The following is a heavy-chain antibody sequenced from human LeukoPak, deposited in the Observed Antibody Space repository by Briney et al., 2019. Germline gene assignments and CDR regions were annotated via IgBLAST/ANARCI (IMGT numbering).Heavy chain of an antibody. V-gene: IGHV3-33*01. CDR1: GFTFSSYG. D-gene: IGHD2-15*01. CDR2: IWYDGSNK. J-gene: IGHJ5*02. Sequence: GGSLRLSCAASGFTFSSYGMHWVRQAPGKGLEWVAVIWYDGSNKYYTDSVKGRFTISRDNSNNTLYLQMNSLRADDTAVYYCARDLRCSGGSCHTNWFDPWGQGTLVTVSS. CDR3: ARDLRCSGGSCHTNWFDP.